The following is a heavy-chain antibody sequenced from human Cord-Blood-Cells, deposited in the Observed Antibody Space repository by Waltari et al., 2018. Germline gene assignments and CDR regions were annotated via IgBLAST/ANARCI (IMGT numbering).Heavy chain of an antibody. J-gene: IGHJ4*02. V-gene: IGHV3-21*01. CDR2: ISSSSSYI. CDR3: ARGYCTNGVCYFDY. D-gene: IGHD2-8*01. Sequence: APGKGLEWVSSISSSSSYIYYADSVKGRFTISRDNAKNSLYLQMNSLRAEDTAVYYCARGYCTNGVCYFDYWGQGTLVTVSS.